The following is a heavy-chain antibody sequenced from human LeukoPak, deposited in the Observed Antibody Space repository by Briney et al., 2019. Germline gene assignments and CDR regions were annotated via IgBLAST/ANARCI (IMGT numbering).Heavy chain of an antibody. J-gene: IGHJ3*02. D-gene: IGHD6-19*01. Sequence: GGSLRLSCAASGFIFNNYAMNWVRQAPGEGLKWVSSITGSGGRTYYADSVKGRFTISRDNSKNTLDLQMHSLRAEDTALYYCAKARRYSSGWDASDIWGQGTMVTVSS. V-gene: IGHV3-23*01. CDR3: AKARRYSSGWDASDI. CDR1: GFIFNNYA. CDR2: ITGSGGRT.